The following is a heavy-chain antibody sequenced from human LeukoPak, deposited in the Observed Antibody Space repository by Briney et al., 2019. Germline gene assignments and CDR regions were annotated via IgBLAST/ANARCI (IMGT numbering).Heavy chain of an antibody. Sequence: GGSLRLSCAASGFTFSSYGMHWVRQAPGKGLEWVAVISYDGSNKYYADSVKGRFTISRDNSKNTLYLQMNSLRAEDTAVYYCAKGDGSGWVPRGFDYWGQGTLVTVSS. D-gene: IGHD6-19*01. CDR2: ISYDGSNK. V-gene: IGHV3-30*18. CDR3: AKGDGSGWVPRGFDY. CDR1: GFTFSSYG. J-gene: IGHJ4*02.